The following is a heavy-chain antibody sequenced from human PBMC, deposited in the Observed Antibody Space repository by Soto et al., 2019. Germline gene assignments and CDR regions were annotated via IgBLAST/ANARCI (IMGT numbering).Heavy chain of an antibody. CDR1: GGSFSGYY. CDR3: AGGRRYSTSSYLLNCLDP. V-gene: IGHV4-34*01. Sequence: PSATLSLTCAVYGGSFSGYYWSWIRQPPGKGLEWIGEINHSGSTNYNPSLKSQVTISVDTSKNQFSLKLSSVTAADTALHYCAGGRRYSTSSYLLNCLDPWEQGTMLTVS. CDR2: INHSGST. J-gene: IGHJ5*02. D-gene: IGHD6-13*01.